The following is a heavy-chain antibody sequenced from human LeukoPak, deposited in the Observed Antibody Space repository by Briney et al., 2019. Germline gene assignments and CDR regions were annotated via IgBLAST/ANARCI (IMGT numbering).Heavy chain of an antibody. J-gene: IGHJ4*02. D-gene: IGHD3-22*01. CDR2: ISSSSSYI. Sequence: GGSLRLSCAASGFTFSSYSMNWVRQAPGKGLEWVSSISSSSSYIYYADSVKGRFTISRDNAKNSLYLQMNSLRAEDTAVYYCARDPTYYYDSRPKFFDYWGQGTLVTVSS. V-gene: IGHV3-21*01. CDR1: GFTFSSYS. CDR3: ARDPTYYYDSRPKFFDY.